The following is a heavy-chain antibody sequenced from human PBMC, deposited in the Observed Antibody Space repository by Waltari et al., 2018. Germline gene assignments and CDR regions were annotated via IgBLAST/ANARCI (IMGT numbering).Heavy chain of an antibody. Sequence: QVQLVQSGAEVKKPGSSVKVSCKASGGTFSSYAIGWVRQAPGQGLEWMGGIIPIFGTANYAQKFQGRVTITADKSTSTAYMELSSLRSEDTAVYYCARVQGWFGELLPKGYYYYYYMDVWGKETTVTVSS. CDR1: GGTFSSYA. V-gene: IGHV1-69*14. CDR3: ARVQGWFGELLPKGYYYYYYMDV. D-gene: IGHD3-10*01. J-gene: IGHJ6*03. CDR2: IIPIFGTA.